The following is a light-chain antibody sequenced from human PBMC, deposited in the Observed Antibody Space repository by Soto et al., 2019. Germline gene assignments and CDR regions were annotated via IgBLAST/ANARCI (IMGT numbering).Light chain of an antibody. V-gene: IGLV2-18*02. Sequence: QSALTQPPSVSGSPGQSVTISCTGTSSDVGSYNRVSWYQQPPGTAPKLMIYEVSNRPSGVPDRFSGSKSGNTASLTISWLQAEDEADYYCSSFTSSTTLVFGGGTKVTV. CDR1: SSDVGSYNR. J-gene: IGLJ2*01. CDR2: EVS. CDR3: SSFTSSTTLV.